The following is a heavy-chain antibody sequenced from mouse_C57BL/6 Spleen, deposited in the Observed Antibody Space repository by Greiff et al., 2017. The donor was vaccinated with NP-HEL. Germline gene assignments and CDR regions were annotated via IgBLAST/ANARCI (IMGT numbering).Heavy chain of an antibody. D-gene: IGHD1-1*01. CDR2: INPYNGDT. J-gene: IGHJ2*01. V-gene: IGHV1-37*01. CDR1: GYSFTGYF. CDR3: ARDHYYGSSYLYYFDY. Sequence: DVKLVESGPELVKPGASVKISCKASGYSFTGYFMNWVKQSHGKSLEWIGRINPYNGDTFYNQKFKGKATLTVDKSSSTAHMELLSLTSEDFAVYYCARDHYYGSSYLYYFDYWGQGTTLTVSS.